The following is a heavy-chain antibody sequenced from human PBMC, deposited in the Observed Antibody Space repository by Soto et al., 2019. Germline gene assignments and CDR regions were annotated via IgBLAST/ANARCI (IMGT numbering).Heavy chain of an antibody. CDR3: ARLDAHDPDYGDLGYYYYGMDV. D-gene: IGHD4-17*01. J-gene: IGHJ6*02. Sequence: GGSLRLSCAASGFTFSSYSMNWVRQAPGKGLEWVSSISSSSSYIYYADSVKGRFTISRDNAKNSLYLQMNSLRAEDTAVYYCARLDAHDPDYGDLGYYYYGMDVWGQGTTVTVSS. CDR1: GFTFSSYS. CDR2: ISSSSSYI. V-gene: IGHV3-21*01.